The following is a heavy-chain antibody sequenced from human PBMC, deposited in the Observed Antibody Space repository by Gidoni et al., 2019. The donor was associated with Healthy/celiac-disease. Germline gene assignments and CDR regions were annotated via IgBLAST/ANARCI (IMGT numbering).Heavy chain of an antibody. CDR3: ARFGLTGLNPFDY. V-gene: IGHV4-34*01. CDR2: INHSGST. Sequence: QVQLQQWGAGLLKPSETLSLTCAVDGGSFSGYYWSWIRQPPGKGLEWLGEINHSGSTNYTPSLKSRVTISVDTSKNQFSLKLSSVTAADTAVYYCARFGLTGLNPFDYWGQGTLVTVSS. J-gene: IGHJ4*02. D-gene: IGHD3-9*01. CDR1: GGSFSGYY.